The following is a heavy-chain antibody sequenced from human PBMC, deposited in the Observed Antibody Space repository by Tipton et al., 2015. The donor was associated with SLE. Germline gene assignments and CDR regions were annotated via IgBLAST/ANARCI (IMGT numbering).Heavy chain of an antibody. J-gene: IGHJ6*03. Sequence: TLSLTCSVSNYSLTIDYYWGWIRQPPGKGLEWIGYVFYNGNTNYNASLKSRVTMSVDTSKSQFSLQLRSVTAADTAVYYCARGGHCTSDSCYVYYYSMDVWGEGTTVAVPS. D-gene: IGHD2-2*01. CDR1: NYSLTIDYY. CDR3: ARGGHCTSDSCYVYYYSMDV. CDR2: VFYNGNT. V-gene: IGHV4-59*01.